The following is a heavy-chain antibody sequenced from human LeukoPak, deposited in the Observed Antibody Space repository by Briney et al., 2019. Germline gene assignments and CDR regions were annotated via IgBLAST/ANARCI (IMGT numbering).Heavy chain of an antibody. CDR3: ARAYLAFDI. J-gene: IGHJ3*02. V-gene: IGHV4-30-2*01. CDR1: GGSISSGGYS. Sequence: SQTLSLTCAVSGGSISSGGYSWSWIRQLPGKGLEWIGYIYHSGSTYYNPSLKSRVTISVDRSKNQFSLKLSSVTAADTAVYYCARAYLAFDIWGQGTMVTVSS. CDR2: IYHSGST.